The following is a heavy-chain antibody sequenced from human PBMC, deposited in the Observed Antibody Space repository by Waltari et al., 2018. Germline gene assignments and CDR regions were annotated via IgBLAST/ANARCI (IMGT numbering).Heavy chain of an antibody. D-gene: IGHD3-16*01. CDR2: ISYSGGDT. Sequence: QLLESGGGLVQPGGSLRLSCSDSGLTFSIFAMSWVRQAPGKGLEWVSGISYSGGDTYYTDSVKGRFTSSRDNSKKTLYLQMNSLRVEDTAVYYCAKDHGVAYWGQGTLVTVSS. J-gene: IGHJ4*02. CDR1: GLTFSIFA. V-gene: IGHV3-23*01. CDR3: AKDHGVAY.